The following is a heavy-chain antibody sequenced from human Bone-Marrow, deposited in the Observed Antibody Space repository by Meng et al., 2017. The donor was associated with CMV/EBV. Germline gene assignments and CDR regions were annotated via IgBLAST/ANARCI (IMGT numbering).Heavy chain of an antibody. V-gene: IGHV3-30*02. CDR1: GFTFSSYG. CDR3: AKVVTGTTGGGDG. Sequence: GESLKISCAASGFTFSSYGMHWVRQAPGRGLEWVAFIRYDGSNKYYADSVKGRFTISRDNSKNTLYLQMNSLRAEDTAVYYCAKVVTGTTGGGDGWGQGTLVTVSS. J-gene: IGHJ4*02. CDR2: IRYDGSNK. D-gene: IGHD2-21*02.